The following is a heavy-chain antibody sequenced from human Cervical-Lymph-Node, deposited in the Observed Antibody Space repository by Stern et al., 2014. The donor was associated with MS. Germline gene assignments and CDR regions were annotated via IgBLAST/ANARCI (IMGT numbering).Heavy chain of an antibody. CDR3: AKEKWVPATAEIDY. J-gene: IGHJ4*02. V-gene: IGHV3-23*01. D-gene: IGHD2-2*01. CDR2: IGANGVAT. Sequence: EVQLLESGGGLLQPGGSLRLSCEASGFTFSSCAMTWVRQAPGKGLAWVSSIGANGVATYYVDSVKGRFAISRDNSKNTVYLEMSSLRVDDTAVYFCAKEKWVPATAEIDYWGQGTLVTVSS. CDR1: GFTFSSCA.